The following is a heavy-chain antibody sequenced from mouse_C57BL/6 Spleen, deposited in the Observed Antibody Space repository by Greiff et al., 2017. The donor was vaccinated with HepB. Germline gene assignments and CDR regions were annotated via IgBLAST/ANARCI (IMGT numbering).Heavy chain of an antibody. CDR2: IDPENGDT. D-gene: IGHD2-5*01. J-gene: IGHJ2*01. Sequence: EVQLQQSGAELVRPGASVKLSCTASGFNIKDDYMHWVKRRPEQGLEWIGWIDPENGDTEYASKFQGKATITADTSSNTAYLQLSSLTSEDTAVYYCTTGGYSNYFDYWGQGTTLTVSS. V-gene: IGHV14-4*01. CDR1: GFNIKDDY. CDR3: TTGGYSNYFDY.